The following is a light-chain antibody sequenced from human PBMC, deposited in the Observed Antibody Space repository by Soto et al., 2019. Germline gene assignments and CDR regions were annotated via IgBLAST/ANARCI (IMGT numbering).Light chain of an antibody. CDR1: SSDVGGYNY. CDR3: SSHTSSNTVV. V-gene: IGLV2-14*01. CDR2: SVT. J-gene: IGLJ3*02. Sequence: QSALTQPASVSGSPGQSITISCTGTSSDVGGYNYVSWYQQHPGKAPKLIIYSVTYRPSGVSSRFSGSKSGDTASPTISGVQAEDEADYYCSSHTSSNTVVFGGGTKLTVL.